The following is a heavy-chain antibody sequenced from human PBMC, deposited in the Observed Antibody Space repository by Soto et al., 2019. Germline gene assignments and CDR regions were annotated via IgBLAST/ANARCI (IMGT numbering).Heavy chain of an antibody. V-gene: IGHV3-64*01. Sequence: EVQLVESGGGLVQPGGSLRLSCAASGFTFSSYAMHWVRQAPGKGLEYVSAISSNGGSTYYANSVKGRFTISRDNSKNTPYLQMGSLRAEDMAVYYCARDSGTVGASDYWGQGTLVTVSS. CDR1: GFTFSSYA. D-gene: IGHD1-26*01. CDR3: ARDSGTVGASDY. CDR2: ISSNGGST. J-gene: IGHJ4*02.